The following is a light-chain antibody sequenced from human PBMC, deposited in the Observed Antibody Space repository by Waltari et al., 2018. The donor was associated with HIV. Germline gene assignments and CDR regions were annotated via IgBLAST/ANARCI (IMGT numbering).Light chain of an antibody. CDR3: QQYYSTPYT. V-gene: IGKV4-1*01. CDR2: WAS. CDR1: QSVLYNSNNKNY. J-gene: IGKJ2*01. Sequence: DIVMTQSPASLALSLGVGATIYCQSSQSVLYNSNNKNYFAGYQQRPGQPPKLLIYWASTRGSGVPDRFSGNGSATDFSLTISSLQAEDVAVYYCQQYYSTPYTFGQGTKLDIK.